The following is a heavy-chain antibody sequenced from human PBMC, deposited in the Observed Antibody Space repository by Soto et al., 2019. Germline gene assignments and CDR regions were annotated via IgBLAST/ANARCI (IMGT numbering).Heavy chain of an antibody. D-gene: IGHD6-6*01. V-gene: IGHV1-69*13. CDR1: GGTFSSYA. CDR2: IIPIFGTA. CDR3: ARGTYSSSSRFEP. Sequence: SVKVSCKASGGTFSSYAISWVRQAPGQGLEWMGGIIPIFGTANYAQKFQGRVTITADESTSTDYMELSSLRSEDTAVYYCARGTYSSSSRFEPWGKGTLVTVSS. J-gene: IGHJ5*02.